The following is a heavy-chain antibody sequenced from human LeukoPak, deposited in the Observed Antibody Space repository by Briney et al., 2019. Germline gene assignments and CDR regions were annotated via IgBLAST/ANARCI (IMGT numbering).Heavy chain of an antibody. Sequence: GGSLRLSCAASGLTISSYWMHWVRQAPGKGLVWVSRINSDGSSTSYADSVKGRFTISRDNAKNTLYLQMNSLRAEDTAVYYCARGESGSYLGYWGQGTLVTVSS. J-gene: IGHJ4*02. V-gene: IGHV3-74*01. CDR3: ARGESGSYLGY. CDR2: INSDGSST. CDR1: GLTISSYW. D-gene: IGHD1-26*01.